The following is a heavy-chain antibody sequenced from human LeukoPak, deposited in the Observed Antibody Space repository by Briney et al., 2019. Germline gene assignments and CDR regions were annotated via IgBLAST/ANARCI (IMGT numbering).Heavy chain of an antibody. CDR3: ARDGRNGYNYDY. D-gene: IGHD5-24*01. CDR1: GYSFFAYW. Sequence: GESLKISCKGSGYSFFAYWIAWVRQMPGKGLEWMGIIYPGDSATRYSPSFQGQVTISADKSFSTAYLQWSSLKASDTAMYYCARDGRNGYNYDYWGQGTLVTVSS. CDR2: IYPGDSAT. J-gene: IGHJ4*02. V-gene: IGHV5-51*01.